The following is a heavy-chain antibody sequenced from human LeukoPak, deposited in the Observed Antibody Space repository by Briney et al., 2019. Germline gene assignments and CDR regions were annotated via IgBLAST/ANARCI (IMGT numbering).Heavy chain of an antibody. CDR2: ISAYNGNT. CDR1: GYTFTSYG. Sequence: ASVKVSCKASGYTFTSYGISWVRQAPGQGLEWMGWISAYNGNTNYAQKLQGRVTMTTDTSTSTAYMELRSLRSDHTAVYYCAKDYTRFSSTSCPIDWGQGTLVTVSS. CDR3: AKDYTRFSSTSCPID. J-gene: IGHJ4*02. V-gene: IGHV1-18*01. D-gene: IGHD2-2*01.